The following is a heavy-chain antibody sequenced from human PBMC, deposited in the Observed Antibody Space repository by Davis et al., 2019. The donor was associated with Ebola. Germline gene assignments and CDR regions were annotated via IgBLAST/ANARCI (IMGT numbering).Heavy chain of an antibody. V-gene: IGHV3-13*01. Sequence: GGSLRLSCAASGFTFSSYDMHWVRQATGKGLEWVSAIGTAGDTYYPGSVKGRFTISRENAKNSLYLQMNSLRAEDTAVYYCARKAPADYYYYYGMDVWGQGTTVTVSS. CDR2: IGTAGDT. D-gene: IGHD6-13*01. CDR1: GFTFSSYD. J-gene: IGHJ6*02. CDR3: ARKAPADYYYYYGMDV.